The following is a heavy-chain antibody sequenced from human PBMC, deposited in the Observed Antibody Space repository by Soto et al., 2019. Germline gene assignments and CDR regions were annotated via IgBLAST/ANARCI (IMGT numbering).Heavy chain of an antibody. CDR2: ISGSGGST. CDR1: EFTCRSYA. CDR3: AKDRYAATVTTLDP. Sequence: VLLRLSCAASEFTCRSYAMRWVRQAPGKGLEWVSAISGSGGSTYYADSVKGRFTISRDNSKNTLYLQMNSLRAEDTAVYYCAKDRYAATVTTLDPWGQGTLVTVSS. J-gene: IGHJ5*02. D-gene: IGHD4-4*01. V-gene: IGHV3-23*01.